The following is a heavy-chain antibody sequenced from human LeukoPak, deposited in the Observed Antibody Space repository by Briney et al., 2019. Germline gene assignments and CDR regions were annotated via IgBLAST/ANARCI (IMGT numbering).Heavy chain of an antibody. CDR3: ARSPANYDILTGYRSLAGTNWFDP. Sequence: GESLVISCKGSGYSLTSYWIGWVRQMPGKGLEWMGIIYPGDSDTRHSPSFQGQVTISADKSISTAYLQWSSLKASDTAMYYCARSPANYDILTGYRSLAGTNWFDPWGQGTLVTVSS. CDR2: IYPGDSDT. J-gene: IGHJ5*02. V-gene: IGHV5-51*01. D-gene: IGHD3-9*01. CDR1: GYSLTSYW.